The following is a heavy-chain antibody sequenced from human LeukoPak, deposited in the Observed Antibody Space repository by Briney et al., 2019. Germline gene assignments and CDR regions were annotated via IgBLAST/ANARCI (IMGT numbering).Heavy chain of an antibody. J-gene: IGHJ4*02. CDR3: ARSSFPTFPLFDY. V-gene: IGHV3-66*02. CDR2: IYSGGST. CDR1: GFTVSSNY. Sequence: GGSLRLSCAASGFTVSSNYMSWVRQAPGKGLEWVSVIYSGGSTYYADSVKGRFTTSRDNSKNTLYLQMNSLRAEDTAVYYCARSSFPTFPLFDYWGQGTLVTVSS. D-gene: IGHD2/OR15-2a*01.